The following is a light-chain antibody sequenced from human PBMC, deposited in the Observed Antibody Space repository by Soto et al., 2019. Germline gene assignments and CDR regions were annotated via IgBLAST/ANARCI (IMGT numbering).Light chain of an antibody. CDR2: KAS. V-gene: IGKV1-5*03. CDR3: QQYVSGPWT. CDR1: QSISSW. Sequence: DIQMTQSPSTLSASVGDRVTITCRASQSISSWLAWYQQKPGKAPKRLIYKASSLESGVPSRFSGSGSETEFTLTISSLQPDDFATYYCQQYVSGPWTFGQGTKVGIK. J-gene: IGKJ1*01.